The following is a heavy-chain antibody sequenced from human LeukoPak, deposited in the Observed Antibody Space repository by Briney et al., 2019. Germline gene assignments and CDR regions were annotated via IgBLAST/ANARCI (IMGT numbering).Heavy chain of an antibody. CDR3: AREGYVGYYDSSDYSY. V-gene: IGHV1-18*01. CDR1: GYTFTSYG. D-gene: IGHD3-22*01. J-gene: IGHJ4*02. Sequence: ASVKVSCTASGYTFTSYGISWVRQAPGQGLEWMGWISAYNGNTNYAQKFQGRVTMTTDTSTSTAYMELRSLRSDDTAVYYCAREGYVGYYDSSDYSYWGQGTLVTVSS. CDR2: ISAYNGNT.